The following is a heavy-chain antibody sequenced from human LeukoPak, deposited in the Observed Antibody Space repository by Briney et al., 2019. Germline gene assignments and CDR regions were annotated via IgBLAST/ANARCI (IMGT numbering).Heavy chain of an antibody. CDR2: ISYDGSNK. V-gene: IGHV3-30*03. Sequence: PGRSPRLSCAASGFTFSSYGMHWVRQAPGKGLEWVAVISYDGSNKYYADSVKGRFTISRDNSKNTLYLQMNSLRAEDTAVYYCARTFSEWLFTTPMDVWGQGTTVTVSS. D-gene: IGHD3-3*01. CDR3: ARTFSEWLFTTPMDV. J-gene: IGHJ6*02. CDR1: GFTFSSYG.